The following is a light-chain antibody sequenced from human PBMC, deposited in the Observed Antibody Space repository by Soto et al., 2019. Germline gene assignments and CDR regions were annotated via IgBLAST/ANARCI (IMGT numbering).Light chain of an antibody. CDR3: QQYNSLPYT. Sequence: DIQMTQSPSSLSASVGDRVTITCRSSQGIRNYLAWFQQKPGKAPKSLIFAAFSLQNGVPSKFSGSGSGTDFTLTSSSLQPEDSATYFCQQYNSLPYTFGQGTKLEIK. J-gene: IGKJ2*01. CDR1: QGIRNY. CDR2: AAF. V-gene: IGKV1-16*02.